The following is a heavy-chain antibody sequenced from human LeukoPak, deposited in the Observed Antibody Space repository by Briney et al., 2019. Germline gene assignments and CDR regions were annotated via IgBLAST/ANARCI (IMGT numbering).Heavy chain of an antibody. D-gene: IGHD5-12*01. J-gene: IGHJ4*02. Sequence: SETLSLTCTVSGGSISSGSYYWGWIRQPPGKGLEWIGEINHSGSTNYNPSLKSRVTISVDTSKNQFSLKLSSVTAADTAVYYCARTRVATISPFDYWAREPWSPSPQ. CDR1: GGSISSGSYY. CDR3: ARTRVATISPFDY. CDR2: INHSGST. V-gene: IGHV4-39*07.